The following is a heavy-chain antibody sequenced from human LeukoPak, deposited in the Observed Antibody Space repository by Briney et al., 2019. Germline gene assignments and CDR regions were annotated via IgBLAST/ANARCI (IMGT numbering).Heavy chain of an antibody. Sequence: GRSLRLSCAASGFTFSSYGMHWVRLAPGKGLEWVAVISYDGSNKYYADSVKGRFTISRDNSKNTLYLQMNSLRAEDTAVYYCAKKNIDYGDYEGAFDIWGQGTMVTVSS. V-gene: IGHV3-30*18. J-gene: IGHJ3*02. CDR2: ISYDGSNK. D-gene: IGHD4-17*01. CDR1: GFTFSSYG. CDR3: AKKNIDYGDYEGAFDI.